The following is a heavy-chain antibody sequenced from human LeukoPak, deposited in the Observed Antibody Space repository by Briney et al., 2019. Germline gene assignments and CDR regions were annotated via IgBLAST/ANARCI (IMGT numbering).Heavy chain of an antibody. D-gene: IGHD3-10*01. CDR3: ARDQAVLWFGELPGTTTGGY. CDR1: GYTFTSYG. Sequence: GASVKVSCKASGYTFTSYGISWVRPAPAQGLEWMGWINAYNGNTNYAQKIHGRVTMTTDTSTSTAYMELRSLRSDNTAVYYCARDQAVLWFGELPGTTTGGYWGQGTLVTVSS. J-gene: IGHJ4*02. V-gene: IGHV1-18*01. CDR2: INAYNGNT.